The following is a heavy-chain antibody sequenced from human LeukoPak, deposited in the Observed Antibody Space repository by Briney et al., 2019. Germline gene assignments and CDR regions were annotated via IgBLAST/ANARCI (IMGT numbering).Heavy chain of an antibody. CDR2: ISAYNGDT. D-gene: IGHD3-10*01. Sequence: EASVKVSCKASGYTINNNGISWVRQAPGQGLEWMGWISAYNGDTNYAQKLQGRVTMTTDTSTSTAYMEVRSLRSDDTAVYYCARDGRFGELFDYWGQGTLVTVSS. CDR1: GYTINNNG. CDR3: ARDGRFGELFDY. V-gene: IGHV1-18*01. J-gene: IGHJ4*02.